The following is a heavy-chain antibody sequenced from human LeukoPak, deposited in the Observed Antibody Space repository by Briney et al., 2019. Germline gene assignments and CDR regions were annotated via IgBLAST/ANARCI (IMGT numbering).Heavy chain of an antibody. CDR3: AKDRGLAVAGTPFDY. V-gene: IGHV3-9*01. J-gene: IGHJ4*02. CDR2: ISWNSGSI. Sequence: PGGSLRLSCAASGFTFDDYAMHWVRQAPGKGLEWVSGISWNSGSIGYADSVKGRFTISRDNAKNSLYLQMNSLRAEDTALYYCAKDRGLAVAGTPFDYWGQGTLVTVSS. CDR1: GFTFDDYA. D-gene: IGHD6-19*01.